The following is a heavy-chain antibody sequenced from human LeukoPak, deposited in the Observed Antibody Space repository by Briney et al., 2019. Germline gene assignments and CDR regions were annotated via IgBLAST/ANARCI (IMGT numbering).Heavy chain of an antibody. CDR3: TVITDYYFVY. J-gene: IGHJ4*02. CDR1: GFTFSRYW. Sequence: GGSLRLSCVGSGFTFSRYWLNWVRQAPGKGLEWVANMNQDGSEIYYLDSVKGRFTISRDNAKNTLYLQMNSLRAEDTAVYYCTVITDYYFVYWGQGNLVTVSS. CDR2: MNQDGSEI. V-gene: IGHV3-7*01. D-gene: IGHD4-17*01.